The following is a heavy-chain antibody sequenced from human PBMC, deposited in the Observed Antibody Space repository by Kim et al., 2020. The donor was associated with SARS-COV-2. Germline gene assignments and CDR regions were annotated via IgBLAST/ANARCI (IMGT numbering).Heavy chain of an antibody. V-gene: IGHV3-30*18. D-gene: IGHD2-2*01. CDR3: AKPLRVVPAAMPIYYYYGMDV. CDR1: GFTFSSYG. Sequence: GGSLRLSCAASGFTFSSYGMHWVRQAPGKGLEWVAVISYDGSNKYYADSVKGRFTISRDNSKNTLYLQMNSLRAEDTAVYYCAKPLRVVPAAMPIYYYYGMDVWGQGTTVTVSS. J-gene: IGHJ6*02. CDR2: ISYDGSNK.